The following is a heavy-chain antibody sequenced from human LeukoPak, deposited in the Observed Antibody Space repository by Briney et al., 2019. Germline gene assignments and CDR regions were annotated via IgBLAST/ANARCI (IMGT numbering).Heavy chain of an antibody. CDR3: ARTGREWELHSYVIDY. D-gene: IGHD1-26*01. CDR2: IYTSGST. Sequence: PSETLSLTCTVSGGSISSGSYYWSWIRQPAGKGLEWIGRIYTSGSTYYNPSLKSRVTISVDTSKNQFSLKLSSVTAADTAVYYCARTGREWELHSYVIDYWGQGTLVTVSS. CDR1: GGSISSGSYY. V-gene: IGHV4-61*02. J-gene: IGHJ4*02.